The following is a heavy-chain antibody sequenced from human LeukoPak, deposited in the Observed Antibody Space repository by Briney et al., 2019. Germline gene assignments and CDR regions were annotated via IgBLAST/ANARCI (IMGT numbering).Heavy chain of an antibody. CDR1: GFTFSNYW. CDR3: ARDLGQYYDTSDNWFDP. V-gene: IGHV3-74*01. CDR2: INSDGINT. Sequence: GGSLRLSCAASGFTFSNYWMHWVRQAPGKGLVWVSRINSDGINTSYADSAKSRFTISRDNAKNTLNLQMNSLRAEDTAVYYCARDLGQYYDTSDNWFDPWGQGTLVTVSS. D-gene: IGHD3-22*01. J-gene: IGHJ5*02.